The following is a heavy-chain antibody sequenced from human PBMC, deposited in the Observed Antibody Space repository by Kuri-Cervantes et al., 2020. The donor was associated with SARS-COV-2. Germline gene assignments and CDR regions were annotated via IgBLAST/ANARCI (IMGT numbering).Heavy chain of an antibody. CDR1: GESFIGYY. CDR3: ASQGVGAYRGQDY. D-gene: IGHD1-26*01. CDR2: INHSGST. J-gene: IGHJ4*02. V-gene: IGHV4-34*01. Sequence: SETLSLTCAVYGESFIGYYWSWVRQPPGKGLEWIGDINHSGSTNYNPSLKSRVTISVDTSKNQFSLKLSSVTAADTAVYYCASQGVGAYRGQDYWGQGTLVTVSS.